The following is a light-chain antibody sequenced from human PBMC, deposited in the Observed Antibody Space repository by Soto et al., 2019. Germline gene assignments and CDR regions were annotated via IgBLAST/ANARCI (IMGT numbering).Light chain of an antibody. CDR1: QSVSSNY. CDR3: QQFGSSSYT. V-gene: IGKV3-20*01. J-gene: IGKJ2*01. Sequence: EIVLTQSPGTLSLSPGERATLSCRASQSVSSNYLAWYQQKPGQAPRLLIYDASSRATGIPDRFSGSGSGPDFTLTISRLEPEDFAVYYCQQFGSSSYTFGQGTKLEIK. CDR2: DAS.